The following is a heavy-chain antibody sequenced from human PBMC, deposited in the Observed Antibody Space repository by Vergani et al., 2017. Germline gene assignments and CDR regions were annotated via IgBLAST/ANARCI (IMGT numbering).Heavy chain of an antibody. CDR2: LCPSGST. Sequence: QVQMQESGPGLVKTSETLSLTCSASGAPISYWCWSWLRQPAGKGLEWIWRLCPSGSTNYKPSLKSRATVFVDTSKNQFSLNLTSVTAADTAVYYCARGRGDNWYFDLWGRGTLVTVSS. J-gene: IGHJ2*01. V-gene: IGHV4-4*07. D-gene: IGHD3-10*01. CDR3: ARGRGDNWYFDL. CDR1: GAPISYWC.